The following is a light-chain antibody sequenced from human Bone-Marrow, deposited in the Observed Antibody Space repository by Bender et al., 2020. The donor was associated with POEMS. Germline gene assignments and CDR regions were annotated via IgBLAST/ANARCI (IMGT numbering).Light chain of an antibody. CDR3: AAWDDSLSGPWV. J-gene: IGLJ3*02. Sequence: QSALTQPASVSGSPGQSITISCTGTSSDVGSYNLVSWYQQHPGKAPKLMIYEGSKRPSGVPDRFSGSKSGTSASLAITGLQSDDEADYYCAAWDDSLSGPWVFGGGTKLTVL. V-gene: IGLV2-14*02. CDR1: SSDVGSYNL. CDR2: EGS.